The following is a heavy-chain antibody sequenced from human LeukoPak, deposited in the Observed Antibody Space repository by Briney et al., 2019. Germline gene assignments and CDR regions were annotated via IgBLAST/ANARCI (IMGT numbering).Heavy chain of an antibody. J-gene: IGHJ4*02. CDR1: GGSISNKY. V-gene: IGHV4-59*12. CDR3: ARTGYSSGWFVDYFDY. CDR2: IYYSGST. D-gene: IGHD6-19*01. Sequence: SETLSLTCTVSGGSISNKYWSWIRQPPGKGLEWIGYIYYSGSTNYNPSLKSRVTISVDTSKNQFSLKLSSVTAADTAVYYCARTGYSSGWFVDYFDYWGQGTLVTVSS.